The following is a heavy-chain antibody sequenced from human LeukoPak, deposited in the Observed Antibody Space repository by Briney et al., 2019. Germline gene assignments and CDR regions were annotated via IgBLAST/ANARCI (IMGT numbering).Heavy chain of an antibody. CDR1: GGTFSSYA. CDR3: AKDLTLGYCSSTSCYTW. D-gene: IGHD2-2*02. Sequence: ASVKVSCKASGGTFSSYAISWVRQAPGQGLEWMGGIIPIFGTANYAQKFQGRVTITADESTSTAYMELSSLRSEDTAVYYCAKDLTLGYCSSTSCYTWWGQGTLVTVSS. V-gene: IGHV1-69*13. CDR2: IIPIFGTA. J-gene: IGHJ4*02.